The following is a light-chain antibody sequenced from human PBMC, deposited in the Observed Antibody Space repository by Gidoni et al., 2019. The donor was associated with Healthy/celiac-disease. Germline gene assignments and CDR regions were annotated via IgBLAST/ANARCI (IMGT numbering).Light chain of an antibody. CDR1: NIGSKS. CDR3: QVWDSSSDHVV. CDR2: DDS. Sequence: SYVLTQPPSVSVAPGKTARITRGGNNIGSKSGHWYQQKPGQAPVLVIYDDSDRPSGIPERFSGSNSGNTATLTISRVEAGDEADYYWQVWDSSSDHVVFGGGTKLTVL. J-gene: IGLJ2*01. V-gene: IGLV3-21*04.